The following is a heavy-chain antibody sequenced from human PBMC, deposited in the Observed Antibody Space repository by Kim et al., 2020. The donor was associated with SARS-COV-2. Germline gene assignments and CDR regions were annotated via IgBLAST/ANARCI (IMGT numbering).Heavy chain of an antibody. V-gene: IGHV4-31*03. CDR2: IYYSGST. D-gene: IGHD3-22*01. CDR1: GGSISSGGYY. CDR3: ARGQGLITMIVEVVGAFDY. J-gene: IGHJ4*02. Sequence: SETLSLTCTVSGGSISSGGYYWSWIRQHPGKGLEWIGYIYYSGSTYYNPSLKSRVTITVDTSKNQFSLKLSSVTAADTAVYYFARGQGLITMIVEVVGAFDYWGQGTLVTVSS.